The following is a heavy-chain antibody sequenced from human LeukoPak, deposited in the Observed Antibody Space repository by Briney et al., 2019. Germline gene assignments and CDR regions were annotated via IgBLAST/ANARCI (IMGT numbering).Heavy chain of an antibody. CDR3: ARGTRRYYDFWSGYYRRVYYFDY. V-gene: IGHV4-34*01. Sequence: SETLSLTCTVSGGSISSYYWSWIRQPPGKGLEWIGEINHSGSTNYNPSLKSRVTISVDTSKNQFSLKLSSVTAADTAVYYCARGTRRYYDFWSGYYRRVYYFDYWGQGTLVTVSS. CDR1: GGSISSYY. CDR2: INHSGST. J-gene: IGHJ4*02. D-gene: IGHD3-3*01.